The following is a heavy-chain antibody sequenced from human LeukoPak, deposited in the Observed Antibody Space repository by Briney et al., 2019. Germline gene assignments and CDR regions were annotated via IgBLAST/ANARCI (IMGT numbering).Heavy chain of an antibody. CDR2: IYSGGST. J-gene: IGHJ4*02. V-gene: IGHV3-53*01. CDR3: ARASYDILTGIC. CDR1: GFTVSSNY. D-gene: IGHD3-9*01. Sequence: GGSLRLSCAASGFTVSSNYVSWVRQAPGKGLEWVSVIYSGGSTYYADSVKGRFTISRDNSKNTLYLQMNSLRAEDTAVYYCARASYDILTGICWGQGTLVTVSS.